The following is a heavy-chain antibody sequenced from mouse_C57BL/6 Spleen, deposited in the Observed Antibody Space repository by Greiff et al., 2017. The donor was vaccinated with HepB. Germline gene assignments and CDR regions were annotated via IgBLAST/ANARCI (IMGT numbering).Heavy chain of an antibody. CDR2: ISSGGDYI. Sequence: EVNLVESGEGLVKPGGSLKLSCAASGFTFSSYAISWVRQTPEKRLEWVAYISSGGDYIYYADTVKGRFTISRDNARNTLYLQMSSLKSEDTAMYYCTRDESYGYDGPFDYWGKGTTLTVAS. D-gene: IGHD2-2*01. V-gene: IGHV5-9-1*02. CDR1: GFTFSSYA. CDR3: TRDESYGYDGPFDY. J-gene: IGHJ2*01.